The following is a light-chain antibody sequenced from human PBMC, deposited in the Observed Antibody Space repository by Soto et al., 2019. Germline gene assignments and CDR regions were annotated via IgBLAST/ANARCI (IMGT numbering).Light chain of an antibody. CDR2: GAS. CDR1: QSISSSS. J-gene: IGKJ4*01. CDR3: QQYSGSPPLT. Sequence: ENVLTQSPGTLSLSPVERATLSCRASQSISSSSLAWYQQKPGQPPRLLMYGASNRATGIPDRFSGSGSGTDFTLTISRLEPEDFAVYYCQQYSGSPPLTFGGGTKVEIK. V-gene: IGKV3-20*01.